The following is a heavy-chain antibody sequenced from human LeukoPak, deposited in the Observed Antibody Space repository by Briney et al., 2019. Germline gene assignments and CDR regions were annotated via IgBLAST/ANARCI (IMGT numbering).Heavy chain of an antibody. CDR3: ARGGEGPHQPFDY. Sequence: ASVKVSCKASGYTFTNYDVNWMRQAAGQGLEWVGWMSPNNGHTGYAQKFQGRVSLTRDTSIDTAYMELSRLRSDDTAVYYCARGGEGPHQPFDYWGQGTLVTVSS. CDR1: GYTFTNYD. CDR2: MSPNNGHT. V-gene: IGHV1-8*01. D-gene: IGHD7-27*01. J-gene: IGHJ4*02.